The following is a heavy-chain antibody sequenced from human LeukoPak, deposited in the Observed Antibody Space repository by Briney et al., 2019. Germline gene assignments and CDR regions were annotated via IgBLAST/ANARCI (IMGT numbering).Heavy chain of an antibody. Sequence: ASVKVSCKASGYTFTGCYMHWVRQAPGQGLEWMGWINPNSGGTNYAQKFQGRVTMTRDTSISTAYMELSRLRSDDTAVYYCARDPTRMYSSGWSAVDYWGQGTLVTVSS. CDR2: INPNSGGT. D-gene: IGHD6-19*01. J-gene: IGHJ4*02. V-gene: IGHV1-2*02. CDR1: GYTFTGCY. CDR3: ARDPTRMYSSGWSAVDY.